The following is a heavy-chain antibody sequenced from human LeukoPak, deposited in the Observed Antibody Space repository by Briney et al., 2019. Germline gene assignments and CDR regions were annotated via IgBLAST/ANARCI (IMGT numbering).Heavy chain of an antibody. D-gene: IGHD1-26*01. CDR1: GFTFGDYE. Sequence: PGGSLRLSCAASGFTFGDYEMKWVRQAPGKGLEWISYISSGGGSITYADSVQGRFTISRDNAKNSLYLQMDSLKVEDTAVYYCVRDGRAGVVGAFRLLDYWGQGTLVTVSS. J-gene: IGHJ4*02. V-gene: IGHV3-48*03. CDR3: VRDGRAGVVGAFRLLDY. CDR2: ISSGGGSI.